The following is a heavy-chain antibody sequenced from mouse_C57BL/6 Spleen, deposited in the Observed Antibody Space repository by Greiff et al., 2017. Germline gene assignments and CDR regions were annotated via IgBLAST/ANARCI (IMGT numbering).Heavy chain of an antibody. J-gene: IGHJ3*01. CDR3: ARESSYGGGFAY. Sequence: EVQLQQSGPGLVKPSPSLSLTCSVTGYSITSGYYWNWIRQFPGNKLEWMGYISYDGSNNYNPSLKNRISITRDTSKNQFFLKLNSVTTEDTATYYCARESSYGGGFAYWGQGTLVTVSA. D-gene: IGHD1-1*01. V-gene: IGHV3-6*01. CDR2: ISYDGSN. CDR1: GYSITSGYY.